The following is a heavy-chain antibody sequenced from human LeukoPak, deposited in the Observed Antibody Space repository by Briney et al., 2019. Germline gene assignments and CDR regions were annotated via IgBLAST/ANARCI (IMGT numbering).Heavy chain of an antibody. CDR2: ISGSGGST. J-gene: IGHJ4*02. Sequence: SGGSLRLSCAASGFTFSSYAMSWVRQAPGKGLEWVSAISGSGGSTYYADSVKGRFTISRDNSKNTLYLQMNSLRAEDTAVYYCAKDLLLNYYDSSGYYWGYYFDYWGQGTLVTVSS. CDR3: AKDLLLNYYDSSGYYWGYYFDY. V-gene: IGHV3-23*01. CDR1: GFTFSSYA. D-gene: IGHD3-22*01.